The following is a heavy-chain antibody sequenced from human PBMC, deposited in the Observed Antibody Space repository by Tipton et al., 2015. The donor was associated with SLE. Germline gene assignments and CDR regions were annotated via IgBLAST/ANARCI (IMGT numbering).Heavy chain of an antibody. J-gene: IGHJ4*02. Sequence: TLSLTCSVSGGSISSKYWSWIRQATGKGLEWIGYFSYSGSINYNPSLKSRVTISEDTSKNQFSLKLSSVTAADTAVYFCARDGAIGARPGSFDYWGQGALVTVSS. CDR1: GGSISSKY. CDR2: FSYSGSI. D-gene: IGHD6-6*01. CDR3: ARDGAIGARPGSFDY. V-gene: IGHV4-59*01.